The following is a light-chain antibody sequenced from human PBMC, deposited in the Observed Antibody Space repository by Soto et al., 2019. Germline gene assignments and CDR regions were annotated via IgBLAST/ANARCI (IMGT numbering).Light chain of an antibody. Sequence: DIQMTQSPSSLSASVGDRVTITCRASHDVRDDLGWYQQTPGKAPERLIYEASTLHRGVPSRFSGSGSGTELTLTMSSLQPQDFATYYCLQYSSYPWTFGQGTNVQIK. CDR3: LQYSSYPWT. CDR1: HDVRDD. V-gene: IGKV1-17*01. CDR2: EAS. J-gene: IGKJ1*01.